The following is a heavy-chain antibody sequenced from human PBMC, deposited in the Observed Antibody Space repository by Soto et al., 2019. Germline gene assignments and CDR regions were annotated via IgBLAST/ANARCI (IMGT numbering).Heavy chain of an antibody. CDR3: ARVPFQWIAAAGGMDV. Sequence: ASVKVSCKASGYTFTGYYMHWVRQAPGQGLEWMGWINPNSGGTNYAQKFQGWVTMTRDTSISTAYMELSRLRSDDTAVYYCARVPFQWIAAAGGMDVWGQGTTVTVS. V-gene: IGHV1-2*04. J-gene: IGHJ6*02. CDR1: GYTFTGYY. D-gene: IGHD6-13*01. CDR2: INPNSGGT.